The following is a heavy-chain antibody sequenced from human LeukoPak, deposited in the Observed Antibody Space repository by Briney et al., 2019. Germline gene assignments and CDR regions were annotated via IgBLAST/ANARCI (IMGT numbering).Heavy chain of an antibody. Sequence: VASVTVSCTGSGGTFIRYAISWVRQAPGQGLEWMGWLNPNTGATKFVQNFQDRAIMARDTSIITAYLNLSSLASDDTAMYYCARARSDGYGAFGTALDIWGQGTMVTVSS. CDR2: LNPNTGAT. J-gene: IGHJ3*02. CDR1: GGTFIRYA. CDR3: ARARSDGYGAFGTALDI. D-gene: IGHD5-24*01. V-gene: IGHV1-2*02.